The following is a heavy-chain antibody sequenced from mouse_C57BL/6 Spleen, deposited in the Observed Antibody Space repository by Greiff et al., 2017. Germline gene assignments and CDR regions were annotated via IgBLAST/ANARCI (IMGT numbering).Heavy chain of an antibody. CDR2: ISYDGSN. CDR1: GYSITSCYY. D-gene: IGHD1-1*01. V-gene: IGHV3-6*01. Sequence: EVQLVESGPGLVKPSQSLSLTCSVTGYSITSCYYWNWIRQFPGNKLEWMGDISYDGSNNYNTSLKNRISITRDTSKNQFFLKLNSVTTEDTATYYCARDYDASSLDYWGQGTTLTVSS. CDR3: ARDYDASSLDY. J-gene: IGHJ2*01.